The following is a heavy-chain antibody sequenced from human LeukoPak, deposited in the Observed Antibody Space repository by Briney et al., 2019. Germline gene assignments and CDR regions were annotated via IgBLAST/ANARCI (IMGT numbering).Heavy chain of an antibody. V-gene: IGHV1-18*01. D-gene: IGHD6-13*01. CDR2: ISPYNGHT. CDR1: GYTFTNFG. J-gene: IGHJ5*02. CDR3: ARDQGFGIAAVKSCFDP. Sequence: GASVKVSCKASGYTFTNFGINWVRQAPGQGLEWMGWISPYNGHTIHAQKLQGGVTMTTDTSKSTASMELRSLRSDDTAVYYCARDQGFGIAAVKSCFDPWGQGTLVTVSS.